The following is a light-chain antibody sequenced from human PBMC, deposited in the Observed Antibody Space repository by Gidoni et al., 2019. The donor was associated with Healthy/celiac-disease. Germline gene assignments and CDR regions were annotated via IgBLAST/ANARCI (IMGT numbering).Light chain of an antibody. CDR2: AAS. J-gene: IGKJ2*01. CDR1: QSISSY. CDR3: QQRYSTPRT. Sequence: DIQMTQSPSSLSASVGDRVTITCRASQSISSYLNWYQQKPWKAPKLLIYAASSLQSGVPSRFSGSGSGTDFTLTISSLQPEDFETYYCQQRYSTPRTFGQGTKLEIK. V-gene: IGKV1-39*01.